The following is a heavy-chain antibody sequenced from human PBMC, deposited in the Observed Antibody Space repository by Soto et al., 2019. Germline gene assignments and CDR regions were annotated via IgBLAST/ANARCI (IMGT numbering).Heavy chain of an antibody. CDR1: GGSINSGAYY. CDR2: IYYNGIP. V-gene: IGHV4-31*03. Sequence: SETLSLTCTVSGGSINSGAYYWSWIGQRPGKGLEWIGLIYYNGIPYYSPSLKSRVSLSADSSKSQFSLKLSSVTAADTAVYYCARGNYPNFGADVWGQGTTVTVSS. D-gene: IGHD3-10*01. CDR3: ARGNYPNFGADV. J-gene: IGHJ6*02.